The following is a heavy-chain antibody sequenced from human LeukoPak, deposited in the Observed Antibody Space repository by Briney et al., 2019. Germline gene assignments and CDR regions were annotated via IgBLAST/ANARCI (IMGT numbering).Heavy chain of an antibody. CDR3: ARIIGAFGTYRYDS. D-gene: IGHD3-16*02. Sequence: GSLRLSCAASGFTFNSFEMIWVRQAPGKGLDWVSHTTSSGSAMFYADSVKGRFTISRDNAKNTLYLQMNSLRAEDTAVYYCARIIGAFGTYRYDSWGQGTLVSVSS. CDR2: TTSSGSAM. J-gene: IGHJ4*02. CDR1: GFTFNSFE. V-gene: IGHV3-48*03.